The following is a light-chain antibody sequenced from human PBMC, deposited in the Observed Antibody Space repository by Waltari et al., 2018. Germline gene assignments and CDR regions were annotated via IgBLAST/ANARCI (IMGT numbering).Light chain of an antibody. J-gene: IGKJ4*01. CDR2: CAP. CDR3: QQSYRTPPIP. Sequence: DIVMTQSPDSLAVSLGEGATINCKSSQSVLYSSTHKNYLAWYQQKPGQHPNLFICCAPTRSSGVPARFSCSGSGTDFTLSFSCLQAEDVAFYYCQQSYRTPPIPFGGGTKVEIK. V-gene: IGKV4-1*01. CDR1: QSVLYSSTHKNY.